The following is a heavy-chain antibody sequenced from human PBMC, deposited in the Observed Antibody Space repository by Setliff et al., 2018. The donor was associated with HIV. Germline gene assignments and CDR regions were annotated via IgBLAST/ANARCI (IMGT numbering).Heavy chain of an antibody. V-gene: IGHV4-39*01. D-gene: IGHD3-22*01. CDR3: AMASSGYLFSD. Sequence: SETLSLTCPASGGSISSSSYYWGWIRQHPGKGLEWIGNMSYTGTTYDNPSLKSRVTISVYTSKNPFSLKLTSVTAPHAAVYFPAMASSGYLFSDWLQGSWFTAS. CDR1: GGSISSSSYY. J-gene: IGHJ1*01. CDR2: MSYTGTT.